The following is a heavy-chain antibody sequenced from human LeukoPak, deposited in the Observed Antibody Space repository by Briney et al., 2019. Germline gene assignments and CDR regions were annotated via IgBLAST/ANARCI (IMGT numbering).Heavy chain of an antibody. CDR2: LYYNGNT. CDR3: ARAGWEPRFDY. D-gene: IGHD1-26*01. J-gene: IGHJ4*02. Sequence: GSLRLSCAASGFTFSSYWMSWVRQPPGKGLEWIGSLYYNGNTYYSPSLQSRVTMSVENSKNQFSLKLNSVTAADTAVYYCARAGWEPRFDYWGQGTLVTVSS. CDR1: GFTFSSYW. V-gene: IGHV4-4*02.